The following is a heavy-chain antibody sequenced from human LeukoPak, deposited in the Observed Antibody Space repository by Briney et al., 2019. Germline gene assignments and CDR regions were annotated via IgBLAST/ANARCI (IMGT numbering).Heavy chain of an antibody. V-gene: IGHV4-59*01. CDR3: ARGSPYYDILTGYLYFDY. CDR1: GGSISSYY. D-gene: IGHD3-9*01. CDR2: IYYSGST. Sequence: SETLSLTCTVSGGSISSYYWSWIRQPPGKGLEWIGYIYYSGSTNYNPSLKSRVTISVDTSKNQFSLKLSSVTAADTAVYYCARGSPYYDILTGYLYFDYWGQGTLVTVSS. J-gene: IGHJ4*02.